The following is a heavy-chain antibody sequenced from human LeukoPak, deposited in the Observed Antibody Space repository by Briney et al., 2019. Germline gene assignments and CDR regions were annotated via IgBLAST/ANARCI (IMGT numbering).Heavy chain of an antibody. J-gene: IGHJ3*01. CDR3: ARVYYNSLGYAFDV. CDR1: GFIFSDYY. D-gene: IGHD3-22*01. V-gene: IGHV3-11*04. Sequence: GGSLRLSCEASGFIFSDYYMGWIRQAPGKGLEWVSYISGSRSTTYYADSVKGRFTISRDNAKNSLYLQMDSRRAEDTALYYCARVYYNSLGYAFDVWGQGTMVSVTS. CDR2: ISGSRSTT.